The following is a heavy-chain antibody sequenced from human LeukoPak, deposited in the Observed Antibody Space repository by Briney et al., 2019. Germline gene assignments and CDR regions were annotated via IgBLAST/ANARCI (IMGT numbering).Heavy chain of an antibody. J-gene: IGHJ3*02. CDR1: GGSVSSGSYY. CDR2: IYYSGST. D-gene: IGHD3-22*01. Sequence: SETLSLTCTVSGGSVSSGSYYWSWIRQPPGKGLEWIGYIYYSGSTNYNPSLKSRVTISVDTSKNQFSLKLSSVTAADTAMYYCARYYDSSGHAFDIWGQGTMVTVSS. CDR3: ARYYDSSGHAFDI. V-gene: IGHV4-61*01.